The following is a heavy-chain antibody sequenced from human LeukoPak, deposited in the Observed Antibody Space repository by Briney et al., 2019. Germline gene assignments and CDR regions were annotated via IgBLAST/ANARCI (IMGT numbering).Heavy chain of an antibody. CDR1: GFTFSSYA. J-gene: IGHJ4*02. D-gene: IGHD6-13*01. V-gene: IGHV3-30*04. Sequence: GRSLRLSCAASGFTFSSYAMHWVRQAPGKGLEWVAIISYDGSNKYYADSVKGRFTISRDNSKNTLYLQMNSLRAEDTAVYYCARAERGELRYSSRWYTYYWGQGTLVTVSS. CDR2: ISYDGSNK. CDR3: ARAERGELRYSSRWYTYY.